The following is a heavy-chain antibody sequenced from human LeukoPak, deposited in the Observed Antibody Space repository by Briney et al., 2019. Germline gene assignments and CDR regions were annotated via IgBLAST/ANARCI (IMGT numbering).Heavy chain of an antibody. CDR2: ISAGSRHI. CDR1: GFTLSIYT. J-gene: IGHJ5*02. CDR3: ARDGYQVPTTFGTFDP. D-gene: IGHD3-3*01. Sequence: SGGSLRLSCEASGFTLSIYTMNWVRQAPGKGLEWVSLISAGSRHIYYADSLRGRFTISRDDAKNSLYLQMNSLRAEDTAVYYCARDGYQVPTTFGTFDPWGQGTLVTVSS. V-gene: IGHV3-21*01.